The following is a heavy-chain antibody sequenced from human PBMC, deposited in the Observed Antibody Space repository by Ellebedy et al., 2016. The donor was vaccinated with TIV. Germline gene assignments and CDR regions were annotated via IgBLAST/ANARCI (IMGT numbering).Heavy chain of an antibody. J-gene: IGHJ6*02. CDR2: ISWDGGST. D-gene: IGHD3-10*01. CDR3: AGGDYYYGMDV. CDR1: GFTFDDYT. Sequence: GESLKISXASSGFTFDDYTMHWVRQAPGKGLEWVSLISWDGGSTYYADSVKGRFTISRDNSKNTLYLQMNSLRAEDTAVYYCAGGDYYYGMDVWGQGTTVTVSS. V-gene: IGHV3-43*01.